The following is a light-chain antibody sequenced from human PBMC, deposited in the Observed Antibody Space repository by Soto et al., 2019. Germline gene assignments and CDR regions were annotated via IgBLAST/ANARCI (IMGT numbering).Light chain of an antibody. CDR2: RNN. Sequence: QSVLTQPPSASGTPGQRVTISCSGSSSNIGSNYVYWYQQLPGTAPKLLIYRNNQQPSGVPDRFSGSKSGTSASLAISGLRSEDEADYYCAAWDDSLSGYVFGTWTKLTVL. CDR3: AAWDDSLSGYV. V-gene: IGLV1-47*01. J-gene: IGLJ1*01. CDR1: SSNIGSNY.